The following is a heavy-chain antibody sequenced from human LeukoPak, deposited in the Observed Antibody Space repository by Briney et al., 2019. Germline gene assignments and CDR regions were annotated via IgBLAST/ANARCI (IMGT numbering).Heavy chain of an antibody. Sequence: PEGSLRLSCAASGFTFSSYRMHWVRQAPGKGLVWVSRINSDGSSTSYADSVKGRFTISRDNAKNTLYLQMNSLRAEDTAVYYCARDHYGDYPMNWFDPWGQGTLVTVSS. CDR1: GFTFSSYR. D-gene: IGHD4-17*01. CDR2: INSDGSST. V-gene: IGHV3-74*01. CDR3: ARDHYGDYPMNWFDP. J-gene: IGHJ5*02.